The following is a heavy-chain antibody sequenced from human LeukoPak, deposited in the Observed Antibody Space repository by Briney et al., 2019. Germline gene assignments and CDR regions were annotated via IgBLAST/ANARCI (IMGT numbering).Heavy chain of an antibody. V-gene: IGHV3-30-3*01. Sequence: GGSLRLSCAASGFTFSSYAMHWVRQAPGKGLEWVAVISYDGSNKYYADSVKGRFTISRDNSKNTLYLQMNSLRAEDTAVYYCARDCGDYYSSGSYYFPDYWGQGTLVTVSS. D-gene: IGHD3-10*01. CDR3: ARDCGDYYSSGSYYFPDY. CDR2: ISYDGSNK. CDR1: GFTFSSYA. J-gene: IGHJ4*02.